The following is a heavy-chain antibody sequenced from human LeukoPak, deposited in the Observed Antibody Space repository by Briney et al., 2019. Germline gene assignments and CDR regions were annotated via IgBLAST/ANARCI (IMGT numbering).Heavy chain of an antibody. CDR3: ARGLTPGGGNSAAY. CDR1: GFTFSGFW. J-gene: IGHJ4*02. D-gene: IGHD4-23*01. Sequence: PGGSLRLSCAGSGFTFSGFWMHWARQAPGKGLVWVSRINGDGSSTNYADSVKGRFTISRDNARNTLYLQMNSLRAEDTGVYYCARGLTPGGGNSAAYWGQGTLVTVSS. V-gene: IGHV3-74*01. CDR2: INGDGSST.